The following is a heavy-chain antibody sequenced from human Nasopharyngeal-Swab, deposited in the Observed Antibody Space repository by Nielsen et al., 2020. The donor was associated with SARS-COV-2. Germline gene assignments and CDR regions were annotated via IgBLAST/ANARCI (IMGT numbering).Heavy chain of an antibody. CDR3: ASGVDTAMVKDYYGMDV. J-gene: IGHJ6*02. D-gene: IGHD5-18*01. CDR2: ISHSGST. V-gene: IGHV4-30-2*01. Sequence: WICQRPGKGQEWIGYISHSGSTYSNPSLKRRVTISVDRSKNQFSLKLSSVTAADTAVYYCASGVDTAMVKDYYGMDVWGQGTTVTVSS.